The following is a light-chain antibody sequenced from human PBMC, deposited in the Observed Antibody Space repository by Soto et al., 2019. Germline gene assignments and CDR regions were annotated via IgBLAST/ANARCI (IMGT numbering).Light chain of an antibody. J-gene: IGLJ1*01. V-gene: IGLV2-8*01. CDR3: KSYAGSNTYV. Sequence: QSVLTQPPSASGSPGQSVTISCTGTKNDIGVYDFVSWYQHHPGKAPRLIIYEVVQRPSGVPDPFSGSKSGNTASLTVSGLQAADEADYFCKSYAGSNTYVFGSGTKVT. CDR1: KNDIGVYDF. CDR2: EVV.